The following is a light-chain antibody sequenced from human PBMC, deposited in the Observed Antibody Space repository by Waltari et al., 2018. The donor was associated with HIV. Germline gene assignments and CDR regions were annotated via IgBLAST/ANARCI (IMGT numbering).Light chain of an antibody. CDR3: HQYNKWPRGT. V-gene: IGKV3-15*01. Sequence: VMTQSPATVSVYPGGRATLSGRASQSVGSYLAWYQQKPGQAPRLLIYGASTRATGIPTRFSGSGSGTEFTLTISSLKSEDFAVYYCHQYNKWPRGTFGGGTKVEV. J-gene: IGKJ4*01. CDR2: GAS. CDR1: QSVGSY.